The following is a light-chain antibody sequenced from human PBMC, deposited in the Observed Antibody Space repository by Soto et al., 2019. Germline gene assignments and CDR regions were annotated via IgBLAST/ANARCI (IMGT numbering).Light chain of an antibody. CDR3: SSYTSSSTLEV. V-gene: IGLV2-14*01. CDR1: ASDVGGYNY. J-gene: IGLJ1*01. CDR2: AVS. Sequence: QSVLTQPASVSGSPGQSITISCTGTASDVGGYNYVSWYQQHPGKAPKLMIHAVSNRPSGISSRFSGSKSGNTASLTISGLQSEDEADYYCSSYTSSSTLEVFGTGTKVTVL.